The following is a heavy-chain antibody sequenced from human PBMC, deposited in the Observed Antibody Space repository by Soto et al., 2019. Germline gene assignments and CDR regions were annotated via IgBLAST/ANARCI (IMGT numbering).Heavy chain of an antibody. CDR2: INAGNGNT. V-gene: IGHV1-3*01. CDR3: ARGRDIAVAHLNYLDY. J-gene: IGHJ4*02. CDR1: GYTFTSYA. D-gene: IGHD6-19*01. Sequence: ASVKVSCKASGYTFTSYAMHWVRQAPGQRLEWMGWINAGNGNTKYTQKNQGRVTMTRDTSTSTAYMELSSLRSEDTAVYYSARGRDIAVAHLNYLDYWGQGTLVTVSS.